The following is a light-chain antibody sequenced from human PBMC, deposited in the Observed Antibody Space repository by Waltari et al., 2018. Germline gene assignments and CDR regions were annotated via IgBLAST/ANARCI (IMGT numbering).Light chain of an antibody. Sequence: DIVMTQSPDSLAVSLGERATINCRSSQSVLYTSNNKNYLAWYQQKAGQPPKLLIYWASTRESGVPDRCSGSGSGTDFTLTISSLQAEDVAVYYCQQYETPPGTFGHGTKVEIK. CDR1: QSVLYTSNNKNY. V-gene: IGKV4-1*01. CDR2: WAS. J-gene: IGKJ1*01. CDR3: QQYETPPGT.